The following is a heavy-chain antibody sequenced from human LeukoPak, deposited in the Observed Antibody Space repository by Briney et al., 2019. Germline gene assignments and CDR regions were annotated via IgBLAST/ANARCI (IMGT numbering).Heavy chain of an antibody. Sequence: PSETLSLTCTVSGGSISSYYWSWIRQPAGKGLEWIGRIYTSGSTNYNPSLKSRVTISVDTSKNQFSLKLSSVTAADTAVYYCARRRGYSYGPNTYYYYYMDVWGKGTTVTVSS. CDR1: GGSISSYY. V-gene: IGHV4-4*07. J-gene: IGHJ6*03. CDR2: IYTSGST. D-gene: IGHD5-18*01. CDR3: ARRRGYSYGPNTYYYYYMDV.